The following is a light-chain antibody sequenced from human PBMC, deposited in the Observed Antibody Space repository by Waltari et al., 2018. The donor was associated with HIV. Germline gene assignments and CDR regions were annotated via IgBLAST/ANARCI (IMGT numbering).Light chain of an antibody. CDR3: QSYDSSLSGSYV. CDR1: SSNIGAGYD. CDR2: GNS. V-gene: IGLV1-40*01. Sequence: VTISCTGSSSNIGAGYDVHWYQQLPGTAPKLLIYGNSNRPSGVPDRFSGSKSGTSASLAITGLQAEDEADYYCQSYDSSLSGSYVFGTGTKVTVL. J-gene: IGLJ1*01.